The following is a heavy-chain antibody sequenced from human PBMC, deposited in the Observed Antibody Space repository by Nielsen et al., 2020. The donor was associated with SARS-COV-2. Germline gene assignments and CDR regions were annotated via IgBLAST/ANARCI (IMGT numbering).Heavy chain of an antibody. D-gene: IGHD1-7*01. CDR3: ARDLSWNYVSYFDY. J-gene: IGHJ4*02. CDR1: GGSFSGYY. Sequence: SETLSLTCAVYGGSFSGYYWSWIRQPPGKGLEWIGEINHSGSTNYNPSLKSRVTISVDTSKNQFSLKLSSVTAADTAVYYCARDLSWNYVSYFDYWGQGTLVTVSS. V-gene: IGHV4-34*01. CDR2: INHSGST.